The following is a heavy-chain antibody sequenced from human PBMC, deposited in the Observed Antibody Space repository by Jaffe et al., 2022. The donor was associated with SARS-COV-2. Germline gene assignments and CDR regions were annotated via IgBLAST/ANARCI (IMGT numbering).Heavy chain of an antibody. J-gene: IGHJ5*02. CDR3: ARFIGSGSRWFDP. CDR1: GGSTSGYY. Sequence: QVQLQESGPGLVKPSETLSLTCTVSGGSTSGYYWAWIRQPPGKGLEWITYIHEDGETKQNPSLRSRVTVSVDTSNNQLSLNLNSVTAADTAVYYCARFIGSGSRWFDPWGQGTLVSVSS. V-gene: IGHV4-59*01. D-gene: IGHD3-10*01. CDR2: IHEDGET.